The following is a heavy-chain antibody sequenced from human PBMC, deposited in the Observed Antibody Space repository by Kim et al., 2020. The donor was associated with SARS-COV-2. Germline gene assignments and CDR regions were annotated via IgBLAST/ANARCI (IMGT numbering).Heavy chain of an antibody. CDR3: ARGPYRGRLEKRFSENDY. V-gene: IGHV4-34*01. Sequence: SETLSLTCAVYGGSFSGYYWSWIRQPPGKGLEWIGEINHSGSTNYNPSLKSRVTISVDTSKNQFSLKLSSVTAADTAVYYCARGPYRGRLEKRFSENDYWGQGTLVTVSS. CDR2: INHSGST. D-gene: IGHD3-3*01. CDR1: GGSFSGYY. J-gene: IGHJ4*02.